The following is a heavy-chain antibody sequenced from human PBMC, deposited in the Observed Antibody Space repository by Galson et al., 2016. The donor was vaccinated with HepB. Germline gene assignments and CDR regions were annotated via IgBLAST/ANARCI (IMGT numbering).Heavy chain of an antibody. V-gene: IGHV4-31*03. J-gene: IGHJ1*01. CDR2: IFYTGSL. CDR3: ARLFLDDSSGHFKD. Sequence: TLSLTCTVSGGSISSGDYYWSWVRQHPVRGLEWIGYIFYTGSLFYNPPLKSRVAMSVDTSKNQIYLELRSLTAADTAIYYCARLFLDDSSGHFKDWGQGTLVTVSS. D-gene: IGHD3-22*01. CDR1: GGSISSGDYY.